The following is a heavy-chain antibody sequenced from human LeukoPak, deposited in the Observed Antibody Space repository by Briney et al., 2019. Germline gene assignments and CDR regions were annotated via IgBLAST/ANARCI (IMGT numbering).Heavy chain of an antibody. Sequence: SETLSLTCTVYGGAFSGYYWSWIRKPPGKGLEWIGEINHSGCTKYNPSLKSRVTISVDTSKNHFSLKLSSVTAADTAVYYCARGKYDYYYYFYCMDVWGKGTTVTVSS. V-gene: IGHV4-34*01. J-gene: IGHJ6*03. CDR3: ARGKYDYYYYFYCMDV. CDR2: INHSGCT. D-gene: IGHD3-3*01. CDR1: GGAFSGYY.